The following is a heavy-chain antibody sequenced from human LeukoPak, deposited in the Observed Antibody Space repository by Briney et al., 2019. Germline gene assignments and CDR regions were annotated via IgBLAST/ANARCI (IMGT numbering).Heavy chain of an antibody. CDR2: INPNSGGT. CDR3: ARDGADYYGMDV. Sequence: ASVKVSCKASGYTFTGYYMHWVRQAPGQGLEWMGWINPNSGGTNYAQKFQGRVTMTRDTSISTACMELSRLRSDDTAVYYCARDGADYYGMDVWGQGTTVTVSS. CDR1: GYTFTGYY. D-gene: IGHD1-26*01. J-gene: IGHJ6*02. V-gene: IGHV1-2*02.